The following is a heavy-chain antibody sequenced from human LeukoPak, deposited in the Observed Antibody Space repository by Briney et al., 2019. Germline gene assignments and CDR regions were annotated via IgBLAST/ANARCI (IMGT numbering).Heavy chain of an antibody. D-gene: IGHD5/OR15-5a*01. J-gene: IGHJ4*02. Sequence: PGGSLRLSCAASGFTFSGYAMSWVRQAPGKGLEWVSAISGPAGSWDYADSVKGRFTISRDNSKNTLFLQMNSLRAEDTAIYYCAKKVGLVSAPLYYFDVWGQGTLVTVSS. CDR1: GFTFSGYA. CDR2: ISGPAGSW. CDR3: AKKVGLVSAPLYYFDV. V-gene: IGHV3-23*01.